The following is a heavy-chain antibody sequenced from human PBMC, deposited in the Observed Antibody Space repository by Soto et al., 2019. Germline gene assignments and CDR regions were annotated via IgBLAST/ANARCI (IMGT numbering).Heavy chain of an antibody. CDR2: IIAISDTT. CDR3: SRSQGSSTSLEIYYYCYYGMDV. D-gene: IGHD2-2*01. CDR1: GGTFSSYA. V-gene: IGHV1-69*01. J-gene: IGHJ6*02. Sequence: QVQLVQSGAEVKKPESSVKVSCKASGGTFSSYAISWVRQAPGQGLEWMGGIIAISDTTNYAQKFQGRVTITADESTSTAYMELSSLRSEDTAVYYCSRSQGSSTSLEIYYYCYYGMDVWGQGTTVTVSS.